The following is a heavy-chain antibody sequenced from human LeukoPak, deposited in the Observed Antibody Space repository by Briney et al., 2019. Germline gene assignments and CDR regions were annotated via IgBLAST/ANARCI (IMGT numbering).Heavy chain of an antibody. V-gene: IGHV3-7*01. D-gene: IGHD3-9*01. Sequence: GGSLRLSCAASGFTFSSYWMSWVRQAPGKGLEWVANIKQDGSEKYYVDSVKGRFTISRDNAKNSLYLQMNSLRAEDTAVYYCASTVVLRYFDWSVDLDAFDIWGQGTMVSVSS. CDR2: IKQDGSEK. J-gene: IGHJ3*02. CDR3: ASTVVLRYFDWSVDLDAFDI. CDR1: GFTFSSYW.